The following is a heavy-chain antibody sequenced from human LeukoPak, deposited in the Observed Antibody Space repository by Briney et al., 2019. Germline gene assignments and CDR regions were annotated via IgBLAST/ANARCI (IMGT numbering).Heavy chain of an antibody. CDR2: IYPGDSDT. CDR1: GYSFTSYW. Sequence: GESLKISCKGSGYSFTSYWIGWVRQMPGKGLEWMRIIYPGDSDTRYSPAFQGQVTISADKSISTAYLQWSSLKASDTAMYYCARGDGYSYGRIIYAFDIWGQGTMVTVSS. V-gene: IGHV5-51*01. CDR3: ARGDGYSYGRIIYAFDI. J-gene: IGHJ3*02. D-gene: IGHD5-18*01.